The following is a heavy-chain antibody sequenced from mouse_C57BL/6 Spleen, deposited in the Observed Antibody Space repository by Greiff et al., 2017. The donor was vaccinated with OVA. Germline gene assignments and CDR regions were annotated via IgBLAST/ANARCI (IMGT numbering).Heavy chain of an antibody. CDR3: ARGLGRKGYFDV. V-gene: IGHV1-19*01. CDR2: INPYNGGT. Sequence: EVQLQQSGPVLVKPGASVKMSCKASGYTFTDYYMNWVKQSHGKSLEWIGVINPYNGGTSYNQKFKGKATLTVDKSSSTAYMELNSLTSEDSAVYYCARGLGRKGYFDVWGTGTTVTVSS. CDR1: GYTFTDYY. D-gene: IGHD4-1*01. J-gene: IGHJ1*03.